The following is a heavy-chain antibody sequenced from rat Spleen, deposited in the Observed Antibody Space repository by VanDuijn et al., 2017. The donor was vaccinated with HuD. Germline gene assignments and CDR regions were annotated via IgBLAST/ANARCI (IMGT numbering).Heavy chain of an antibody. V-gene: IGHV2-34*01. Sequence: QVQLKESGPGLVQPSETLSLTCTVSGFSLTSYSVSWVRQPSGKGPEWMGRMWYDGDTAYNSALKSRLSISRDTSKNQVFLKLNSLQTEDTAIYFCSRDEYRGNWGFAYWGQGTLVTVSS. J-gene: IGHJ3*01. CDR3: SRDEYRGNWGFAY. D-gene: IGHD1-5*01. CDR2: MWYDGDT. CDR1: GFSLTSYS.